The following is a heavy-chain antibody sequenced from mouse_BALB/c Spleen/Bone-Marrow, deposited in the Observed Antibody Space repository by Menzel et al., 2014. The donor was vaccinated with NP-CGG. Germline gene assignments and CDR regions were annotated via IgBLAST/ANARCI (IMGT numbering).Heavy chain of an antibody. CDR1: GFTFTDYY. CDR3: ARDTVITTHWYFDV. CDR2: IRNKANGYTT. Sequence: EVQLQESGGGLGQPGGSLRLSCATSGFTFTDYYMSWVRQPLGKALEWLGFIRNKANGYTTEYSASVKGRFTISRDNSQSILYLQMNPLRAEDSATYYCARDTVITTHWYFDVWGAGTTVTISS. D-gene: IGHD2-4*01. J-gene: IGHJ1*01. V-gene: IGHV7-3*02.